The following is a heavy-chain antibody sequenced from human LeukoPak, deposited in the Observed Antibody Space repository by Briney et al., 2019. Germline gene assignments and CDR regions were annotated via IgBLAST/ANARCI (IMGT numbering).Heavy chain of an antibody. CDR2: INPSDGTT. D-gene: IGHD1-14*01. Sequence: GASVKVSCKASGYTFTSYYMHWVRQAPGQGLEWMGIINPSDGTTDYAQKFEGRVTMTRDTSTSTVYMELSSLRSEDTAVYYCARDHDGPRGRNRGYLQHWGQGTLVTASS. J-gene: IGHJ1*01. V-gene: IGHV1-46*01. CDR1: GYTFTSYY. CDR3: ARDHDGPRGRNRGYLQH.